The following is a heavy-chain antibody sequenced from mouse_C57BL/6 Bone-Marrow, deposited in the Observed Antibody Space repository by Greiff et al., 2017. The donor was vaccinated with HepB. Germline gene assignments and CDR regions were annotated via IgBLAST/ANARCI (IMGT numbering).Heavy chain of an antibody. CDR3: ARGGAAQATGAMDY. J-gene: IGHJ4*01. V-gene: IGHV1-55*01. CDR2: IYPGSGST. Sequence: VQLKQPGAELVKPGASVKMSCKASGYTFTSYWITWVKQRPGQGLEWIGDIYPGSGSTNYNEKFKSKATLTVDTSSSTAYMQLSSLTSEDSAVYYCARGGAAQATGAMDYWGQGTSVTVSS. D-gene: IGHD3-2*02. CDR1: GYTFTSYW.